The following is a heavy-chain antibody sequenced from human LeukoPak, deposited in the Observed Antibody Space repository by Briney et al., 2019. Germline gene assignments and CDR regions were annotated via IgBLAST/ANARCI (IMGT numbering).Heavy chain of an antibody. CDR1: GGTFSSYA. D-gene: IGHD4-23*01. V-gene: IGHV1-69*04. CDR3: ARAEDYGGNLCS. Sequence: GASVKVSCKASGGTFSSYAISWVRQAPGQGLEWMGRIIPILGIANYAQKFQGRVTITADKSTSTAYMELSSLRSEDTAVYYCARAEDYGGNLCSWGQGTLVTVYS. J-gene: IGHJ5*02. CDR2: IIPILGIA.